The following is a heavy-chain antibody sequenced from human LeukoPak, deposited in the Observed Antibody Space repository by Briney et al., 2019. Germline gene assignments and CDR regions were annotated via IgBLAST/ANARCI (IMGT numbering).Heavy chain of an antibody. D-gene: IGHD5-18*01. V-gene: IGHV3-66*01. CDR2: IYCGGST. Sequence: PGGSLRLSCAASGFTVSSNYMSWVRQAPGKGLEWVSVIYCGGSTSYADSVKGRFTISRDNSKNTLYLQMNSLRAEDTAVYYCVREPDTAMALWRQGTLVTVSS. CDR1: GFTVSSNY. J-gene: IGHJ4*02. CDR3: VREPDTAMAL.